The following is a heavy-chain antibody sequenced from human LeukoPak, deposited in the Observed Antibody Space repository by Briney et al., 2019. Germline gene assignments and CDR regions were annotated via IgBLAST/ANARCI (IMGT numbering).Heavy chain of an antibody. Sequence: PGGSLRLSCTASGFTFSSYVMSWVRQAPGKGLEWVSTISDSGGSPYYADFVKGRFTISRDNSKNTLYLQMNSLRAEDTAVYYCAKRSAESSGYFNYWGQGILVTVSS. J-gene: IGHJ4*02. D-gene: IGHD6-19*01. CDR2: ISDSGGSP. CDR3: AKRSAESSGYFNY. CDR1: GFTFSSYV. V-gene: IGHV3-23*01.